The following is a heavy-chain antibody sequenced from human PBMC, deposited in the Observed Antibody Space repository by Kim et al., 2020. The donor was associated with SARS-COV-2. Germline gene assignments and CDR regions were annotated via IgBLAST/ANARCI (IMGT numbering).Heavy chain of an antibody. J-gene: IGHJ6*01. V-gene: IGHV3-7*01. CDR1: GFTFSAYG. CDR2: IKQDGSEK. D-gene: IGHD2-15*01. Sequence: GGSLRLSCAASGFTFSAYGMSWVRQAPGKGLEWVANIKQDGSEKYYVDSVGGRFTISRDNAKNSLYLQMTSLRVEDTAVFYCARERGYGSGGSCYDAMD. CDR3: ARERGYGSGGSCYDAMD.